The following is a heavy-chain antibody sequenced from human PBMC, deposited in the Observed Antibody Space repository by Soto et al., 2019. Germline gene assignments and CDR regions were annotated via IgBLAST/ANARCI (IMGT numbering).Heavy chain of an antibody. V-gene: IGHV1-69*13. CDR3: ARDNWNDGNYYYYGMDV. CDR1: GGTFSSYA. D-gene: IGHD1-20*01. Sequence: ASVKVSCKASGGTFSSYAISWVRQAPGQGLEWMGGIIPIFGTANYAQKFQGRVTITADESTSTAYMELSSLRSEDTAVYYCARDNWNDGNYYYYGMDVWGQGTTVTVSS. J-gene: IGHJ6*02. CDR2: IIPIFGTA.